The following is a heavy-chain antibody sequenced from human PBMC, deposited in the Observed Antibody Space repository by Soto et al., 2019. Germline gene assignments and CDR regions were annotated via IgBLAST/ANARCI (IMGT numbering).Heavy chain of an antibody. V-gene: IGHV3-30*03. CDR2: RSYDGSDR. J-gene: IGHJ4*02. Sequence: PXGYLRLTSVGSGFIFGNTGMHWVRQTPGKVVEWVGCRSYDGSDRFCEDSVKGRFTIDRDNSKDTLFLQMSNMRAEDTAMYYCTIVRVADSALDNWGQGTLVTVSS. CDR1: GFIFGNTG. D-gene: IGHD3-10*02. CDR3: TIVRVADSALDN.